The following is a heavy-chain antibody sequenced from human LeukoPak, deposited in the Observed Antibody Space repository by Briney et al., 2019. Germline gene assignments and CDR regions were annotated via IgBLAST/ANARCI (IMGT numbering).Heavy chain of an antibody. V-gene: IGHV1-2*02. J-gene: IGHJ6*03. Sequence: GASVKVSCKASGYTFSGYYMHWVRQAPGQGLEWMGWINPDSGGTKYAQSFQGRVTMTRDTSISTAYMELSRLRSDDTAVYYCARDRHTRYSSNYYMDVWGRGTTVTVSS. CDR3: ARDRHTRYSSNYYMDV. D-gene: IGHD6-19*01. CDR2: INPDSGGT. CDR1: GYTFSGYY.